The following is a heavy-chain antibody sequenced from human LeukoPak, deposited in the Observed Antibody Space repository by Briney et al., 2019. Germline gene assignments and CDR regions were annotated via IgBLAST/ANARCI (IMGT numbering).Heavy chain of an antibody. D-gene: IGHD3-22*01. J-gene: IGHJ4*02. Sequence: TGGSLRLSCAASGFSFSNAWMSWVRQAPGKGLEWVGRFKSKTDGGTIDYAAPVNGRFTISRDDSKNTLYLQMNSLETEDTAVYYCAASYYDSSGYRHWGQGTLVTVSS. CDR2: FKSKTDGGTI. V-gene: IGHV3-15*01. CDR1: GFSFSNAW. CDR3: AASYYDSSGYRH.